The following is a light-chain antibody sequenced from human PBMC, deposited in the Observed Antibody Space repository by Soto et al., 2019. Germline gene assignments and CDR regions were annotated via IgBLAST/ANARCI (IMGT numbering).Light chain of an antibody. J-gene: IGKJ1*01. CDR1: QSIGRN. V-gene: IGKV3-15*01. Sequence: TVMTQSPATLSVSPGEGVTVSCRASQSIGRNLAWYQQKPGQAPRLLIYDASTRATGMPARFSGGGSGTEFILNIDSLQSEDFAVYYCLQYNYWPRTFGQGTKVEIK. CDR2: DAS. CDR3: LQYNYWPRT.